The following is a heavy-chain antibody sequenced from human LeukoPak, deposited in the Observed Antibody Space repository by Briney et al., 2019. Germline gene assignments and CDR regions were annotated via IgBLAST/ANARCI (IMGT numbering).Heavy chain of an antibody. V-gene: IGHV4-30-4*01. Sequence: SETLSLTCTVSGGSISSGDYYWSWIRQPPGKGLEWIGYIYYSGSTYYNPSLKSRVTISVDTSKNQFSLKLSSVTAADTAVYYCDISSLGLGTDSLYFQHWGQGTLVTVSS. CDR2: IYYSGST. J-gene: IGHJ1*01. D-gene: IGHD7-27*01. CDR1: GGSISSGDYY. CDR3: DISSLGLGTDSLYFQH.